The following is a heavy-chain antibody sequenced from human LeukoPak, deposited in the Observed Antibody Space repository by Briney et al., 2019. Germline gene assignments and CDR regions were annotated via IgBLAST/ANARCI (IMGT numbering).Heavy chain of an antibody. J-gene: IGHJ4*02. CDR1: GFRFTTYW. CDR2: IKEDGSDK. Sequence: GGSLRLSCAASGFRFTTYWMTWVRKAPGKGLEWVANIKEDGSDKRYVDSVKGRFTISRDNAKNSLYLQMNSLRAEDTAVYYCAREFWGPDYWGQGTLVTVSS. CDR3: AREFWGPDY. D-gene: IGHD7-27*01. V-gene: IGHV3-7*01.